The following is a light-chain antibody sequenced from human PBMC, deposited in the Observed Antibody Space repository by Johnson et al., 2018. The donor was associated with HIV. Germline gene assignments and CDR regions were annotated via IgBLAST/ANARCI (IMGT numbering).Light chain of an antibody. J-gene: IGLJ1*01. CDR3: ATWDDSLNHYV. Sequence: SVLTQPPSVSAAPGQKVTISCSGSSSNIGNNYVSWYQQLPGTAPKLLIYENNKRPSGIPDRFSGSKSGTSASLAISGLPTEDEADYYCATWDDSLNHYVFGIGTSVTVL. CDR1: SSNIGNNY. CDR2: ENN. V-gene: IGLV1-51*02.